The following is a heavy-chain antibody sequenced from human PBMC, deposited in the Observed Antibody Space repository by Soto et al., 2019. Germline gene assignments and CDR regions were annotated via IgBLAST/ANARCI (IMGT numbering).Heavy chain of an antibody. D-gene: IGHD3-10*01. J-gene: IGHJ6*02. CDR3: AKEAGLMVRGVITVGGDYYYGMDV. CDR2: ISYDGSNK. Sequence: QVQLVESGGGVVQPGRSLRLSCAASGFTFSSYGMHWVRQAPGKGLEWVAVISYDGSNKYYADSVKGRFTISRDNSKNTLYMQMNSLRGEDTAVYYCAKEAGLMVRGVITVGGDYYYGMDVWGQGTTVTVSS. CDR1: GFTFSSYG. V-gene: IGHV3-30*18.